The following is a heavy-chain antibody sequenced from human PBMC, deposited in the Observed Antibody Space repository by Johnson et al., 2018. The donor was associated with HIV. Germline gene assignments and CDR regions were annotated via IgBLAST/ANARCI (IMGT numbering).Heavy chain of an antibody. CDR3: ARVGGSYGDAFDI. J-gene: IGHJ3*02. CDR2: IKQDGSEK. Sequence: VQLVESGGGLVQPGGSLRLSCAASGFTFSSYWMSWVRQAPGKGLEWVANIKQDGSEKYYVDSVKGRFTISRDNAKNSLYLQMNSLRAEDTAVYYCARVGGSYGDAFDIWGQGTMVTFSS. V-gene: IGHV3-7*02. CDR1: GFTFSSYW. D-gene: IGHD1-26*01.